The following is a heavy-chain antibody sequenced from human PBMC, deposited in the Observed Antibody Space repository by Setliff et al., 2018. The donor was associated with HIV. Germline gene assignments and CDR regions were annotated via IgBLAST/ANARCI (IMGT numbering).Heavy chain of an antibody. CDR3: ARRWHIVVVTATDAFDI. CDR2: IHSYGST. CDR1: GASISSYS. J-gene: IGHJ3*02. V-gene: IGHV4-4*08. D-gene: IGHD2-21*02. Sequence: TSETLSLTCTVSGASISSYSWSWIRQSPGKRLEWIGYIHSYGSTDYNPSLESRVTISVDTSKNQFSLKLSSVTAADTAVYYCARRWHIVVVTATDAFDIWGQGTMVTVSS.